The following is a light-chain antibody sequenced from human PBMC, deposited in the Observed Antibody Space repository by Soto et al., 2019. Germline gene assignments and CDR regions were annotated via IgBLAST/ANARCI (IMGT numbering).Light chain of an antibody. J-gene: IGKJ2*01. CDR2: GAS. CDR1: QSVSSNY. Sequence: EIVLTQSPGTLSLSPGERATLSCRASQSVSSNYLVWYQQRPGQALRLLIYGASSRATGIPDRFSGSGSGTDCALTISRLEPEDFAVDYCQQYSASPSTFGQGTKLEIK. V-gene: IGKV3-20*01. CDR3: QQYSASPST.